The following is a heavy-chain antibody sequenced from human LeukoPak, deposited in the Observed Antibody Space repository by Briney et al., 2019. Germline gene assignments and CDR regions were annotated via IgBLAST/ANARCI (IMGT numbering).Heavy chain of an antibody. V-gene: IGHV4-34*01. CDR3: TRERSTPGINWFDP. D-gene: IGHD2-2*01. J-gene: IGHJ5*02. Sequence: NPSETLSLTCAVYGESFSAYSWNWIRQSLGKGLEWIGEINHSGSTNYNPSLKSRVTISVDTSKNQTSKRQFSLKLNSVTAADTAVYYCTRERSTPGINWFDPWGQGTLVTVSS. CDR2: INHSGST. CDR1: GESFSAYS.